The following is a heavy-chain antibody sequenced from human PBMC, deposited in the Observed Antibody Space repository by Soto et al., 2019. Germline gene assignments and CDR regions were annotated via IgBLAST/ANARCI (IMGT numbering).Heavy chain of an antibody. V-gene: IGHV3-30*18. CDR2: ISYDGSNK. J-gene: IGHJ6*02. CDR1: GFTFSSYG. D-gene: IGHD2-2*01. CDR3: AKGQHCITTSCYFYYYGMDV. Sequence: QVQLVESGGGVVQPGRSLRLSCAASGFTFSSYGMHWVRQAPGKGLEWVAVISYDGSNKYYGDSVKGRFTISRDNSKNTLYLQMNSLIAEDTAVYYCAKGQHCITTSCYFYYYGMDVWGQGTTVTVSS.